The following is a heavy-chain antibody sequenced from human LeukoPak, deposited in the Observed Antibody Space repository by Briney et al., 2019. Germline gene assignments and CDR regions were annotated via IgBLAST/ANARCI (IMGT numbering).Heavy chain of an antibody. J-gene: IGHJ4*02. CDR3: ARGGELTLDF. CDR1: GFTFSSYG. D-gene: IGHD1-26*01. Sequence: GRSLRLSCAASGFTFSSYGMHWVHQAPGKGLEWVAVIWYDGSNKYYADSVKGRFTISRDNSKNTLYLQMNSLRAEDAAVYYCARGGELTLDFWGQGTLVTVSS. V-gene: IGHV3-33*01. CDR2: IWYDGSNK.